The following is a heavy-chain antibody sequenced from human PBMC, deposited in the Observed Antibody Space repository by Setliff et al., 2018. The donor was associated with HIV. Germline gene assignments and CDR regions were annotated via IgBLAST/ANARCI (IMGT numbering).Heavy chain of an antibody. J-gene: IGHJ6*03. Sequence: SETLSLTCTVSGGSISSGSYYWSWIRQPAGKGLEWIGHIYTSGNTNHNPSLKSRVTISVDTSENQFSLKLSSVTAADTAVYYCARGNSRRLRVHYYYYYMDVWGKGTAVTVSS. CDR3: ARGNSRRLRVHYYYYYMDV. CDR2: IYTSGNT. V-gene: IGHV4-61*09. D-gene: IGHD4-17*01. CDR1: GGSISSGSYY.